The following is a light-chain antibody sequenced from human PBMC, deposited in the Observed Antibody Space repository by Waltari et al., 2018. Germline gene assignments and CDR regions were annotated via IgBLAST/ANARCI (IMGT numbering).Light chain of an antibody. J-gene: IGLJ3*02. CDR1: PGYHSTTSS. CDR2: KAN. Sequence: QTVLTHAPSLSVSPGGTVTLTGSFSPGYHSTTSSPTWYQQTPGQAPRTLVYKANARSSGVPDRFSGSILGNTAALTITGAQADDESDYYCALYMGSGIWVFGGGTRLTVL. V-gene: IGLV8-61*01. CDR3: ALYMGSGIWV.